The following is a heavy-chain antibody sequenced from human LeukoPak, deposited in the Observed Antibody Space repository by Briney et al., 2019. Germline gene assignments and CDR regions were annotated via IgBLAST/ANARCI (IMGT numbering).Heavy chain of an antibody. Sequence: GASVKVSCKASGYTFTSYYIHWVRQAPGQELEWMGIINPLGGSTTYAHKFQDRVTMTRDTSTSTVYMELSSLRSEDTAVYYCARVHDFWSGLFDYWGQGTLVTVSS. CDR3: ARVHDFWSGLFDY. J-gene: IGHJ4*02. CDR1: GYTFTSYY. CDR2: INPLGGST. V-gene: IGHV1-46*01. D-gene: IGHD3-3*01.